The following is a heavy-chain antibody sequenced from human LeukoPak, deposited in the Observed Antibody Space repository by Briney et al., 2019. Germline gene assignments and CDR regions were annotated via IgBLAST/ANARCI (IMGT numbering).Heavy chain of an antibody. CDR2: SYYSGTT. CDR1: GGSISSSSYY. J-gene: IGHJ4*02. Sequence: SETLSLTCTVSGGSISSSSYYWGWIRQPPGKGLEWIGSSYYSGTTYYNPSLKSRVTISVDTSKNQFSLKLNSVTAADTAVYYCARHGSKASSGYVDYWGQGTLVTVSS. D-gene: IGHD3-10*01. CDR3: ARHGSKASSGYVDY. V-gene: IGHV4-39*01.